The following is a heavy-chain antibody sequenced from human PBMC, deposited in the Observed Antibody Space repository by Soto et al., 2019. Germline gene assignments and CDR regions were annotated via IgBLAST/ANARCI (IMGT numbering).Heavy chain of an antibody. CDR3: VKGVHLSLQDRLDS. CDR2: LNWNGDNI. J-gene: IGHJ4*02. Sequence: VQLVESGGGLVEPGRSPRLSCTGSGFSFDDYAFHWVRQRPGKGLEWVSGLNWNGDNIAYADSVRGRFTISRDNGKNSLYLQMNGLRPDDTAFYYCVKGVHLSLQDRLDSWVQGTLVTVSS. D-gene: IGHD2-8*01. CDR1: GFSFDDYA. V-gene: IGHV3-9*01.